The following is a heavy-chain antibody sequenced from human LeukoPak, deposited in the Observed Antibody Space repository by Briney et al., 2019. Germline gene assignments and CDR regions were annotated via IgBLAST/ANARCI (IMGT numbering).Heavy chain of an antibody. D-gene: IGHD6-13*01. Sequence: SSETLSPTCAVYGGSFSAHYWSWIRQPPGKGLEWIAEINHSGGTNYNPSLKSRVTISVDTSNNQFSLKLNSVTAADTAVYYCASSREYSSSWYHYFDYWGQGTLVTVSS. CDR1: GGSFSAHY. CDR2: INHSGGT. J-gene: IGHJ4*02. V-gene: IGHV4-34*01. CDR3: ASSREYSSSWYHYFDY.